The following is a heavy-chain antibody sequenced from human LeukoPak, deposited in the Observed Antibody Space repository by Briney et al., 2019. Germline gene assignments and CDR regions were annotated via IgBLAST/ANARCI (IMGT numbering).Heavy chain of an antibody. CDR1: GFTFSSYE. V-gene: IGHV3-48*03. J-gene: IGHJ4*02. CDR3: ARGVYDSSGYYQY. CDR2: ISTSGSNI. D-gene: IGHD3-22*01. Sequence: GSLRLSCAASGFTFSSYEMNWVRQAPGKGLEWVSYISTSGSNIYYADSVKGRFTISRDNGKSSLYLQMNSLRAEDTAVYYCARGVYDSSGYYQYWGQGTLVTVSS.